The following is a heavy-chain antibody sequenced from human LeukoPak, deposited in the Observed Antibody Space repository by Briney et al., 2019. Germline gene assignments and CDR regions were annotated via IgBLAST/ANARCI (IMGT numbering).Heavy chain of an antibody. V-gene: IGHV3-53*01. Sequence: GGSLRLSCAASGFTVSSNYMSWVRQAPGKGLEWVSVIYSSGSTYYADSVKGRFTISRDNSKSTLYLQMNSLRAEDTAVYYCAKGFVGATFDYWGQGTLVTVSS. D-gene: IGHD1-26*01. CDR2: IYSSGST. J-gene: IGHJ4*02. CDR1: GFTVSSNY. CDR3: AKGFVGATFDY.